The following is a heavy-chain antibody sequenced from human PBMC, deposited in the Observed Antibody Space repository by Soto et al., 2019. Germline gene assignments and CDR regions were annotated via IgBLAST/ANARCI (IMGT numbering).Heavy chain of an antibody. V-gene: IGHV3-49*03. Sequence: GWSLRLSCTASGFTFGDYAMSWFRQAPGKGLEWVGFIRSKAYGGTTEYAASVKGRFTISRDDSKSIAYLQMNSLKTEDTAVYYCPISISFVAYQGRDVGGQGTRVTVS. CDR2: IRSKAYGGTT. CDR1: GFTFGDYA. D-gene: IGHD2-2*01. J-gene: IGHJ6*02. CDR3: PISISFVAYQGRDV.